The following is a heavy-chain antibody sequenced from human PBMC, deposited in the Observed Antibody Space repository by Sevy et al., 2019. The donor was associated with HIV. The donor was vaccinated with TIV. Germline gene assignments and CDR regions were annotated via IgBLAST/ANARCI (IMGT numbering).Heavy chain of an antibody. J-gene: IGHJ4*02. V-gene: IGHV3-33*08. CDR2: MWYDGNNK. D-gene: IGHD2-21*01. Sequence: GGSLRLSCTASGFTFSNFGIHWVRQAPGKGLEWVTLMWYDGNNKYYADSVKGRFTFSRDTSKNTVYLQMNNLRAEDTAVYYCARGPSLIVAGAAGYLDYWVQGTLVTVSS. CDR3: ARGPSLIVAGAAGYLDY. CDR1: GFTFSNFG.